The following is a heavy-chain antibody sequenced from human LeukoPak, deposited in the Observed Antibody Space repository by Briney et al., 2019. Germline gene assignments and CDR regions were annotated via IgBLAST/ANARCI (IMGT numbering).Heavy chain of an antibody. J-gene: IGHJ4*02. CDR1: GFTFDDYA. D-gene: IGHD3-22*01. CDR2: ISWNSGSI. CDR3: AKVGGDYYDSSGYYQLLPFDY. Sequence: GGSLRLSCAASGFTFDDYAMHWVRQAPGKGLEWVSGISWNSGSIGYADSVKGRFTISRDNSKNTLYLQMNSLRAEDTAVYYCAKVGGDYYDSSGYYQLLPFDYWGQGTLVTVSS. V-gene: IGHV3-9*01.